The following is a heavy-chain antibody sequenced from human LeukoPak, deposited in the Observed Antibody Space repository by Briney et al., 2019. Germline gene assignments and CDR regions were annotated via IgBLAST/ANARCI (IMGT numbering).Heavy chain of an antibody. J-gene: IGHJ4*02. Sequence: GESLRISCKGSGHSFTNYGISWVRQMPGKGLEWMGRIDPSDSYSNYGPSFQGHVTISADRSISTAYLQWRSLKASDTAMYYCARQLDYYDKRDYWGQGTLVTVAS. V-gene: IGHV5-10-1*01. CDR1: GHSFTNYG. CDR2: IDPSDSYS. CDR3: ARQLDYYDKRDY. D-gene: IGHD3-22*01.